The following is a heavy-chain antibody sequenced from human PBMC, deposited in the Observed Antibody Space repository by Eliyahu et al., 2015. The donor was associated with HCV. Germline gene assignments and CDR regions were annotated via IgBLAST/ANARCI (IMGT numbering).Heavy chain of an antibody. D-gene: IGHD6-19*01. J-gene: IGHJ4*02. CDR2: ISGSGGST. V-gene: IGHV3-23*01. CDR3: AKDHEPIAVAGTADY. Sequence: EVQLLESGGGLVQPGGSLXLSCAASGFPFXSYAMXWVRQAPGXGLEWVSAISGSGGSTYYADSVKGRFTISRDNSKNTLYLQMNSLRAEDTAVYYCAKDHEPIAVAGTADYWGQGTLVTVSS. CDR1: GFPFXSYA.